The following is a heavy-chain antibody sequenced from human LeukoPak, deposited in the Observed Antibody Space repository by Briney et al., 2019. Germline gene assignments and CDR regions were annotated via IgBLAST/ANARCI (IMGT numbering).Heavy chain of an antibody. V-gene: IGHV3-7*01. CDR3: ARDRITIFGVVNDY. CDR1: GFTFSNYA. J-gene: IGHJ4*02. D-gene: IGHD3-3*01. Sequence: GGSLRLSCAASGFTFSNYAMSWVRQAPGKGLEWVANIKQDGSEKYYVDSVKGRFTISRDNAKNSLYLQMNSLRAEDTAVYYCARDRITIFGVVNDYWGQGTLVTVSS. CDR2: IKQDGSEK.